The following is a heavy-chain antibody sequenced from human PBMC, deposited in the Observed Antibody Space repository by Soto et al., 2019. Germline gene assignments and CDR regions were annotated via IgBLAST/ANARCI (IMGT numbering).Heavy chain of an antibody. D-gene: IGHD3-22*01. Sequence: QVQLVQSGAEVKKPGSSVKVSCKASGGTFSSYAISWVRQAPGRGLEWMGGIIPIFGTANYAQKFQGRVTITADESTSTAYMELSSLRSEDTAVYYCASRALTYYDSSGYYYVPFDYWGQGTLVTVSS. CDR2: IIPIFGTA. V-gene: IGHV1-69*01. J-gene: IGHJ4*02. CDR3: ASRALTYYDSSGYYYVPFDY. CDR1: GGTFSSYA.